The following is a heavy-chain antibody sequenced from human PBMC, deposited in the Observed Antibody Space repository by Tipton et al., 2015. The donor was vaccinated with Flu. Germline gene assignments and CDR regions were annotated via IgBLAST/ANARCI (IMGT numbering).Heavy chain of an antibody. Sequence: LRLSCVVSGYSISSGYYWVWVRQPPGKGLEWIGTIYHSGSTYYNPSLKSRVTISVDTSKNQFSLKLSSVTAADTAVYYCARHTGDSVRGIIDYWGQGTLVTVSS. CDR2: IYHSGST. CDR3: ARHTGDSVRGIIDY. D-gene: IGHD3-10*02. J-gene: IGHJ4*02. CDR1: GYSISSGYY. V-gene: IGHV4-38-2*01.